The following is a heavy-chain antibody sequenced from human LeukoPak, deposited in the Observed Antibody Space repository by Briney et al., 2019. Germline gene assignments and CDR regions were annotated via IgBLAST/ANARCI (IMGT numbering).Heavy chain of an antibody. CDR1: GFTFSGSA. J-gene: IGHJ4*02. D-gene: IGHD3-22*01. V-gene: IGHV3-73*01. CDR2: IRSKANSYAT. Sequence: GGSLRLSCAASGFTFSGSAMHWVRQASGKGLEWVGRIRSKANSYATAYAASVKGRFTISRDDSKSTAYLQMNSLKTEDTAVYYCTSHYYYDSSGYYLSDYWGQGTLVTVSS. CDR3: TSHYYYDSSGYYLSDY.